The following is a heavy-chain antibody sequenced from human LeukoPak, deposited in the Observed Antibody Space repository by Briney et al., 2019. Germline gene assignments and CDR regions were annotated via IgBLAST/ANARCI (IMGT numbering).Heavy chain of an antibody. J-gene: IGHJ4*02. D-gene: IGHD3-3*01. CDR2: ISSSSSTI. Sequence: PGGPLRLSCAASGFTFSSYSMSWVRQAPGKGLEWVSHISSSSSTIYYADSVKGRFTISRDNAKNSLYLQMNSLRAEDTAVYYCARDSPNYDFWSGYFDYWGQGTLVTVSS. V-gene: IGHV3-48*01. CDR1: GFTFSSYS. CDR3: ARDSPNYDFWSGYFDY.